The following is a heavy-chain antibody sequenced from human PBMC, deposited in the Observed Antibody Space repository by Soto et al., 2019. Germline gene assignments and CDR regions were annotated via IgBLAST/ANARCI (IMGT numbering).Heavy chain of an antibody. D-gene: IGHD1-1*01. V-gene: IGHV3-33*01. J-gene: IGHJ5*02. Sequence: QVQLVESGGGVVQPGRSLRLSCAASGFTFSSYGMHWVRQAPGKGLEWVAVIWYDGSNKHYADSVKGRFTISRDNSKNTLYLQMNSLRAEDTAVYYCARENDYPPNWFDPWGQGTLVTVSS. CDR2: IWYDGSNK. CDR1: GFTFSSYG. CDR3: ARENDYPPNWFDP.